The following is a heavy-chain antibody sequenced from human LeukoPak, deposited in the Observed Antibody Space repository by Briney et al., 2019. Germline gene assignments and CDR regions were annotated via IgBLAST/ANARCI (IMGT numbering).Heavy chain of an antibody. CDR3: AREQLAGSYFDY. CDR2: ISAYNGNT. Sequence: ASVKVSCKASGYSFTSYGISWVRQAPGQGLEWMGWISAYNGNTNYAQKLQGRVTMTTDTSTSTAYMELRSLRSDDTAVYYCAREQLAGSYFDYWGQGTLVTVSS. CDR1: GYSFTSYG. J-gene: IGHJ4*02. D-gene: IGHD6-13*01. V-gene: IGHV1-18*01.